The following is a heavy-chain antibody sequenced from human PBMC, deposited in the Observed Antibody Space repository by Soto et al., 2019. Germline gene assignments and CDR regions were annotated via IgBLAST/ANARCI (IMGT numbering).Heavy chain of an antibody. Sequence: SVKVSCKASGGTFSSYAISWVRQAPGQGLEWMGGIIPIFGTANYAQKFQGRVTITADKSTSTAYMELSSLRSEDTAVYYCARAVVVLRYSSSSNWFDPWGQGTLVTVSS. V-gene: IGHV1-69*06. J-gene: IGHJ5*02. D-gene: IGHD6-6*01. CDR2: IIPIFGTA. CDR1: GGTFSSYA. CDR3: ARAVVVLRYSSSSNWFDP.